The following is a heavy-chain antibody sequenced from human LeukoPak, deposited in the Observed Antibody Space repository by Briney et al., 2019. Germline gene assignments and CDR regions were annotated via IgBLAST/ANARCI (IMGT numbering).Heavy chain of an antibody. Sequence: ASAKVSCKASGYTFTSYYMHWVRQAPGQGLEWMGIINPSGGSTSYAQKFQGRVTMTRDMSTSTVYMELSSLRSEDTAVYYCAREGEAITFGGVIEKLFDYWGQGTLVTVSS. J-gene: IGHJ4*02. CDR1: GYTFTSYY. CDR2: INPSGGST. D-gene: IGHD3-16*02. CDR3: AREGEAITFGGVIEKLFDY. V-gene: IGHV1-46*01.